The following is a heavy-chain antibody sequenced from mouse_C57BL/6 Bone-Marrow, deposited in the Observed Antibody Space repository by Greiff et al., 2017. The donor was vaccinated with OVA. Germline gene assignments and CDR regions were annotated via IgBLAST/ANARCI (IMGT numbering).Heavy chain of an antibody. CDR3: ARLLHYYAMDY. CDR1: GFTFSDYG. V-gene: IGHV5-17*01. J-gene: IGHJ4*01. CDR2: ISSGSSST. Sequence: EVLLVESGGGLVKPGGSLKLSCAASGFTFSDYGMHWVRQAPEKGLEWVAYISSGSSSTYYADTVKGRFTISRDTATNTLFLQMTSLRSEDTAMYYCARLLHYYAMDYWGQGTSVTVSS. D-gene: IGHD1-1*01.